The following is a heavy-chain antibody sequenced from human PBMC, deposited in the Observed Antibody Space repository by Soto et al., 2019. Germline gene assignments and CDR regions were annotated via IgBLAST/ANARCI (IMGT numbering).Heavy chain of an antibody. CDR2: MYYSGGT. V-gene: IGHV4-59*01. J-gene: IGHJ5*02. D-gene: IGHD3-22*01. CDR1: GGSISSDY. Sequence: QVRLHESGPGLVKPSETLSLTCTVSGGSISSDYWSWIRQPPGKGLEWIGYMYYSGGTNYNPSLKSRVPISIDTSKKRFSLELRCVTAADRAVYYCARAGRGYVPWGQGTLVTVSS. CDR3: ARAGRGYVP.